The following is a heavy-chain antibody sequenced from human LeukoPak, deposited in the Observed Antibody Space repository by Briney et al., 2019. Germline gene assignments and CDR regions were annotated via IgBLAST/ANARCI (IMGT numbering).Heavy chain of an antibody. D-gene: IGHD6-19*01. CDR1: VYTFTAYY. J-gene: IGHJ4*02. Sequence: ASVTVSFKASVYTFTAYYMHWVRQAPGQGLEWMGWINPNSGGTNYVQKFQDRVTMTRDTSISTAYLELTRLRSDDTAVYYCATAPLTGYSSGWYSFDYWGQGTLVTVSS. CDR2: INPNSGGT. V-gene: IGHV1-2*02. CDR3: ATAPLTGYSSGWYSFDY.